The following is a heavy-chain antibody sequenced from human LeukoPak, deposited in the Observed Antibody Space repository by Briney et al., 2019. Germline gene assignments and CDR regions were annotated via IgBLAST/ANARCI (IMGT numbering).Heavy chain of an antibody. CDR2: IIPIFGTA. CDR1: GGTFSSYA. Sequence: GASVKVSCKASGGTFSSYAIRWVRQAPGQGLEWMGGIIPIFGTANYAQKFQGRVTITADESTSTAYMELSSLRSEDTAVYYCASTYDFWSGYYTAYYYCMDVWGKGTTVTVSS. CDR3: ASTYDFWSGYYTAYYYCMDV. V-gene: IGHV1-69*13. J-gene: IGHJ6*03. D-gene: IGHD3-3*01.